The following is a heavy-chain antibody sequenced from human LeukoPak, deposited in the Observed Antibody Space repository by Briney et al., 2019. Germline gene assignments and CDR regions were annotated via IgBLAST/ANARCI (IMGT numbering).Heavy chain of an antibody. CDR3: EKDGGTTGYYYYYYMDV. CDR1: GFTFSSYA. Sequence: GGSLRLSCAASGFTFSSYAMSWVRQAPGKGLEWGSAIRGSGGSTYYADSVKGRFTISRDNSKNTLYLQMNSLRAEDTAVYYCEKDGGTTGYYYYYYMDVWGKGTTVTVSS. D-gene: IGHD1-1*01. J-gene: IGHJ6*03. CDR2: IRGSGGST. V-gene: IGHV3-23*01.